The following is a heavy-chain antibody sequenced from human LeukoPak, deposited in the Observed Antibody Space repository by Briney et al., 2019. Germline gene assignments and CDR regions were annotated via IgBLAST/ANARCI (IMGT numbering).Heavy chain of an antibody. V-gene: IGHV1-8*03. CDR2: MNPNSGNT. CDR1: GYTFTSYD. Sequence: ASVKVSCKASGYTFTSYDINWVRQATGQGLEWMGWMNPNSGNTGYAQKFQGRVTITRNTSISTAYMELSSLRSEDTAVYYRARGVSAAGMDYWGQGTLVTVSS. CDR3: ARGVSAAGMDY. J-gene: IGHJ4*02. D-gene: IGHD6-13*01.